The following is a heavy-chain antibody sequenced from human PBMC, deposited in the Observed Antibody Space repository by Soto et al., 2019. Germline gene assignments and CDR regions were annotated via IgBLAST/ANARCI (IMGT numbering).Heavy chain of an antibody. J-gene: IGHJ4*02. CDR1: GFTFTSYT. Sequence: EVQLLESGGGLVQPGGSLRLSCAASGFTFTSYTMNWVRQAPGKGLEWVSAITGSGGNTYYADSVKGRFTISRDNSNNTLYLQMNSLRAEDTAIYYCARGTGDCDYWGQGTLVTVSS. CDR2: ITGSGGNT. CDR3: ARGTGDCDY. V-gene: IGHV3-23*01. D-gene: IGHD7-27*01.